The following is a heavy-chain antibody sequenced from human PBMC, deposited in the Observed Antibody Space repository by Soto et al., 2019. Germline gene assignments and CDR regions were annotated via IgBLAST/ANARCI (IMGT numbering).Heavy chain of an antibody. D-gene: IGHD5-12*01. V-gene: IGHV4-30-4*01. CDR2: IYDSGSS. J-gene: IGHJ4*02. CDR1: GASISSGDYF. Sequence: TLSLTCTVSGASISSGDYFWSWIRQSPGKGLEWIGYIYDSGSSYYNPSLKSRVTMSVDTSKNQFSLKLRSVTAADTAVYYCAREKGYTSGPKNFDYWGQGTLVTVS. CDR3: AREKGYTSGPKNFDY.